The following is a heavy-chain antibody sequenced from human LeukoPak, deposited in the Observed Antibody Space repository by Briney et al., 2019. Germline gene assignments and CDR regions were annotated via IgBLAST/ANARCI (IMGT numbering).Heavy chain of an antibody. CDR3: ARDGLYSGSYPYDAFDI. J-gene: IGHJ3*02. V-gene: IGHV1-24*01. D-gene: IGHD1-26*01. CDR2: FNPEDGET. Sequence: ASVKVSCKVSGYIFTELSMHWVRQAPGKGLEWMGGFNPEDGETFYAQKFQGRVTMTEDTSTDTAYMELSSLRSDDTAVYYCARDGLYSGSYPYDAFDIWGQGTMVTVSS. CDR1: GYIFTELS.